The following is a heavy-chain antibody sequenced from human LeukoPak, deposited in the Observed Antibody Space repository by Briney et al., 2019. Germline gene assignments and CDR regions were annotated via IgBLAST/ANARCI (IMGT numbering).Heavy chain of an antibody. CDR2: IKQDGSKK. V-gene: IGHV3-7*04. CDR3: TRVGYIDEGIDY. CDR1: GFPFSSYW. Sequence: GGSLRLSCVASGFPFSSYWMTWVRQAPGKGLEWVANIKQDGSKKSYVDSVKGRFTISRDNAKNSLYLQMNSLRADDTAIYYCTRVGYIDEGIDYWGEGALVTVSS. J-gene: IGHJ4*02. D-gene: IGHD5-24*01.